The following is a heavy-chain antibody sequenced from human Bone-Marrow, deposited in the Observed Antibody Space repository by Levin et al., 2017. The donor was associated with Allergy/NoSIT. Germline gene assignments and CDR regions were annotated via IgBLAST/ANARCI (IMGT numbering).Heavy chain of an antibody. CDR2: INHSGST. CDR1: GGSFSGYY. D-gene: IGHD5-12*01. J-gene: IGHJ4*02. Sequence: SETLSLTCAVYGGSFSGYYWSWIRQPPGKGLEWIGEINHSGSTNYNPSLKSRVTISVDTSKNQFSLKLSSVTAADTAVYYCAREHSGYDFLVDYWGQGTLVTVSS. CDR3: AREHSGYDFLVDY. V-gene: IGHV4-34*01.